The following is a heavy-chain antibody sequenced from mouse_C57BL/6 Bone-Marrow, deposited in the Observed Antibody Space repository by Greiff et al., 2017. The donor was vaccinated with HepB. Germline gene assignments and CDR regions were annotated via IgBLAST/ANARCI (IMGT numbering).Heavy chain of an antibody. CDR1: GFTFSDYG. Sequence: DVMLVESGGGLVKPGGSLKLSCAASGFTFSDYGMHWVRQAPEEGLEWVAYISSGSSTIYYADTVKGRFTISRDNAKNTLFLQLTSLRSEDTAMYYCARGGSGFAYWGQGTLVTVSA. J-gene: IGHJ3*01. D-gene: IGHD3-1*01. V-gene: IGHV5-17*01. CDR3: ARGGSGFAY. CDR2: ISSGSSTI.